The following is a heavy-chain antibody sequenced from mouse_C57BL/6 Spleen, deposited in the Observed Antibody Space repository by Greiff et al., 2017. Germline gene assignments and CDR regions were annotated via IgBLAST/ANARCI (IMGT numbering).Heavy chain of an antibody. Sequence: EVQLVESGPELVKPGASVKISCKASGYSFTGYYMNWVKQSPEKSLEWIGEINPSTGGTTYNQKFKAKATLTVDKSSSTAYMQLKSLTSEDSAVYYCASYYSDFAYWGQGTLVTVSA. D-gene: IGHD2-1*01. CDR1: GYSFTGYY. V-gene: IGHV1-42*01. CDR3: ASYYSDFAY. CDR2: INPSTGGT. J-gene: IGHJ3*01.